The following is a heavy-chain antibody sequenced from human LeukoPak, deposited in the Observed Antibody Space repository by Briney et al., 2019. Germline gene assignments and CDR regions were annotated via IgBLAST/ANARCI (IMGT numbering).Heavy chain of an antibody. V-gene: IGHV1-8*01. J-gene: IGHJ6*02. CDR3: ARAPPRSRYFDWLLTDYGMDV. D-gene: IGHD3-9*01. CDR2: MNPNSGNT. Sequence: ASVKVSCKASGYTFTSYDINWVRQATGQGLEWMVWMNPNSGNTGYAQKFQGRVTMTRNTSISTAYMELSSLRSEDTAVYYCARAPPRSRYFDWLLTDYGMDVWGQGTTVTVSS. CDR1: GYTFTSYD.